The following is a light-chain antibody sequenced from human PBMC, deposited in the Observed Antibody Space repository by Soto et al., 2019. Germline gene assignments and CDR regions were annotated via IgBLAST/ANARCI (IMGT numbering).Light chain of an antibody. CDR1: SSNIATNY. V-gene: IGLV1-47*02. Sequence: QSGLTQPPSVSGTPGQGVTISCSGGSSNIATNYVYWYQLLPGTAPNLVIFSNTIRPPRVPDRCSGSKSGASASLVISGLRSEDEADYFCASWDDTLFVWVFGGGTKLTGL. CDR3: ASWDDTLFVWV. CDR2: SNT. J-gene: IGLJ3*02.